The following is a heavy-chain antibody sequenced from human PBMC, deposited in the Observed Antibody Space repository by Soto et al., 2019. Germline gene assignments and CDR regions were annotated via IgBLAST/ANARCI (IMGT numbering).Heavy chain of an antibody. J-gene: IGHJ6*02. Sequence: QVRVVESGGGVVQPGRSLRLSCAASGFTFSDFSMHWVRQAPGKGLEWVAVMSEDGKKTEAESVKGRFTTSRDNPTSTVFLEMNRLRGEDTGLDYCARWALTTGSSIRGLDVWCQANALSVSS. CDR3: ARWALTTGSSIRGLDV. CDR1: GFTFSDFS. CDR2: MSEDGKK. D-gene: IGHD1-1*01. V-gene: IGHV3-30-3*01.